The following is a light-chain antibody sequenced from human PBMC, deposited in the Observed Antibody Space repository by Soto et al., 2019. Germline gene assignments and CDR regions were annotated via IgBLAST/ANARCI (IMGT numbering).Light chain of an antibody. CDR2: GAS. Sequence: QLTQSPSFLSASIGDRVTITCRASQGISTYLAWYQQKPGQAPKSLIYGASTLQSGVPSRFSGGGSGTEFTLTXXXLXXXDXXXXXXXXXNSYPRTFGQGTKVEVK. CDR3: XXXNSYPRT. V-gene: IGKV1-9*01. CDR1: QGISTY. J-gene: IGKJ1*01.